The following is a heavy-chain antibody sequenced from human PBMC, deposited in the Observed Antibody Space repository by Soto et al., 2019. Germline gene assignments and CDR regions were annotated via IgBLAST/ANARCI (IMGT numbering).Heavy chain of an antibody. D-gene: IGHD3-22*01. V-gene: IGHV3-15*01. CDR2: IKGEADGGTT. J-gene: IGHJ4*02. Sequence: GGYLKLSCAASGFTFSNACMSCVRQAPGKGLEWVGRIKGEADGGTTDYAAPVKGIITISRGHSKDTLYLHMNSLKTEDTAVYYCTTGLSNGYYNFDYWGQGT. CDR3: TTGLSNGYYNFDY. CDR1: GFTFSNAC.